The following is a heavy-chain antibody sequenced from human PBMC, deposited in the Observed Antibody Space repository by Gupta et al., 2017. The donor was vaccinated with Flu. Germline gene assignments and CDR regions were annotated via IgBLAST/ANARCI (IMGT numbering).Heavy chain of an antibody. J-gene: IGHJ6*02. Sequence: EVQLVESGGGLVQLGGSLRLSCAASGFTFSSCAMHWVRQAPGKGLEYVSAISSNGGSTYYANSVKGRFTISRDNSKNTLYLQMGSLRAEDMAVYYCARDRARKSIAARTSYYYYGMDVWGQGTTVTVSS. CDR2: ISSNGGST. D-gene: IGHD6-6*01. CDR1: GFTFSSCA. CDR3: ARDRARKSIAARTSYYYYGMDV. V-gene: IGHV3-64*01.